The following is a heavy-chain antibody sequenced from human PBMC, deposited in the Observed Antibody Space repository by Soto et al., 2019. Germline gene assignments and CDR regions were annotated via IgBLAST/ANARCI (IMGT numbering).Heavy chain of an antibody. CDR1: GFTFSSYW. CDR3: ARIWDIVVVPAARNPVDY. CDR2: IKQDGSEK. V-gene: IGHV3-7*01. D-gene: IGHD2-2*01. J-gene: IGHJ4*02. Sequence: GGSLRLSCAASGFTFSSYWMSWVRQAPGKGLEWVANIKQDGSEKYYVDSVKGRFTISRDNAKNSLYLQMNSLRAEDTAVYYCARIWDIVVVPAARNPVDYWGQGTLVTVSS.